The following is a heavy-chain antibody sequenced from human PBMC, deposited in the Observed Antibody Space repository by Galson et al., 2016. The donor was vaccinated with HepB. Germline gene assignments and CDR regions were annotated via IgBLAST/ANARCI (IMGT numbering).Heavy chain of an antibody. CDR2: MSPGGSIK. Sequence: SLRLFCATSGFAFTAYEVHWVRQAPGKGLEWVAVMSPGGSIKLYTDSVKGRFTISRDNSRNTLYLQMNSLRPEDTAVYYCAKDQIPGAPDFFDFWGQGTLVTVSS. J-gene: IGHJ4*02. CDR1: GFAFTAYE. CDR3: AKDQIPGAPDFFDF. V-gene: IGHV3-30*18. D-gene: IGHD2-21*01.